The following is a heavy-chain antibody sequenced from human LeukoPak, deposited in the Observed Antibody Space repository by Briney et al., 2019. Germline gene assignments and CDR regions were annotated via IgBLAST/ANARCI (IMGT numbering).Heavy chain of an antibody. J-gene: IGHJ4*02. CDR2: IKRRSDGGTT. CDR3: TPGVGDY. CDR1: GFTFSKVW. D-gene: IGHD1-14*01. V-gene: IGHV3-15*01. Sequence: GGSLRLSCAASGFTFSKVWMSWVRQVPGKGREWVGRIKRRSDGGTTDYAAPVKDRFIISRDDPKNTLYLQMNSLKTDDAAVYYCTPGVGDYWGQGTLVTVSS.